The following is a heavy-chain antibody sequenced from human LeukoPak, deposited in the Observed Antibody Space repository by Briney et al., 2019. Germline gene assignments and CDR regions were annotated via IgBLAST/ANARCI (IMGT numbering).Heavy chain of an antibody. CDR1: GYTFSNYA. CDR2: ISAYNGNT. D-gene: IGHD6-6*01. Sequence: ASVTVSCKASGYTFSNYAISWVRQAHGQGLEWMGWISAYNGNTNYAPKLQGRVTMTTDTSTSAAYMELRSLRSDDTAVYYCARAWGEDIAARPYYFDYWGQGSLVTVSS. CDR3: ARAWGEDIAARPYYFDY. V-gene: IGHV1-18*01. J-gene: IGHJ4*02.